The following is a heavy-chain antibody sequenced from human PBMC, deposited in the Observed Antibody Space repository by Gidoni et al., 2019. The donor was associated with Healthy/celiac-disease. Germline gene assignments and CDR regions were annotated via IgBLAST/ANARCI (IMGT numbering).Heavy chain of an antibody. D-gene: IGHD3-10*01. Sequence: QVQLQESGPGLVKPSQTLSLTCTVSGGSISSGGYYWSWIRQHPGKGLEWIGYIYYSGSTYYNPSLKSRVTISVDTSKNQFSLKLSSVTAADTAVYYCARLGMVRGVLSLNWFDPWGQGTLVTVSS. CDR3: ARLGMVRGVLSLNWFDP. CDR2: IYYSGST. J-gene: IGHJ5*02. CDR1: GGSISSGGYY. V-gene: IGHV4-31*03.